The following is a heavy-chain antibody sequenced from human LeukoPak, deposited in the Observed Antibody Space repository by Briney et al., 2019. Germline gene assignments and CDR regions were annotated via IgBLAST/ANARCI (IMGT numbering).Heavy chain of an antibody. CDR2: ISRSSDTI. CDR1: GFTFNMYS. CDR3: ARASTSWLKFDY. Sequence: GGSLRLSCAASGFTFNMYSMNWVRQAPGKGLEWISSISRSSDTIDYADSVKGRFTISRDNAKNSVSLQMNSLRAEDTAVYYCARASTSWLKFDYWGQGALVAVSS. V-gene: IGHV3-48*01. J-gene: IGHJ4*02. D-gene: IGHD6-19*01.